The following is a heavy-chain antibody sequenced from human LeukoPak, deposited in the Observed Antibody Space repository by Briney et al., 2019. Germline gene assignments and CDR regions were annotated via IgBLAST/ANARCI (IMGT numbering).Heavy chain of an antibody. D-gene: IGHD3-22*01. CDR2: IRGSGHRT. J-gene: IGHJ4*02. V-gene: IGHV3-23*01. Sequence: PGGSLRLSCAVSGFTFSSYAMNWIRQAPGKGLEWVSVIRGSGHRTNYADSVKGRFTISRDNSRNTLHLQMKSLRAEDTAVYYCAKYVLYDNSDYYANSFDYWGQGALVTVSS. CDR1: GFTFSSYA. CDR3: AKYVLYDNSDYYANSFDY.